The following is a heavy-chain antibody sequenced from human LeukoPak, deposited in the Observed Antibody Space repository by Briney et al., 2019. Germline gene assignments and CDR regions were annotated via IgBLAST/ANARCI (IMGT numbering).Heavy chain of an antibody. CDR2: IYPGDSDT. CDR1: GYRFTTYW. Sequence: KVGESLKISCKGSGYRFTTYWIGWVRQMPGKGLEWMGIIYPGDSDTRYSPSFQGQVTISADKSISTAYLQWSSLKASDTAMYYCARRGYNSGDYFNWFDPWGQGTLVTVSS. D-gene: IGHD5-24*01. J-gene: IGHJ5*02. CDR3: ARRGYNSGDYFNWFDP. V-gene: IGHV5-51*01.